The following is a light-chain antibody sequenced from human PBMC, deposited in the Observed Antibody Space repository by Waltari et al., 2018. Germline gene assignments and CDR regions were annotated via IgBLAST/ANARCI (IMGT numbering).Light chain of an antibody. CDR3: SSQSSDNVVL. Sequence: QSALTQPASVSGSPGQSITISCTGTSSDVGGYNSVSWYQDHPGQAPKLIIYDVSDRPSRISERFSGSKSGNTASLTISGLQAEDEADYYCSSQSSDNVVLFGGGTKLTVL. V-gene: IGLV2-14*03. CDR2: DVS. J-gene: IGLJ2*01. CDR1: SSDVGGYNS.